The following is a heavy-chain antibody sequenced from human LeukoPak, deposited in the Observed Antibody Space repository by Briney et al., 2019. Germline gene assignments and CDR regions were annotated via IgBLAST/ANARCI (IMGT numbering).Heavy chain of an antibody. V-gene: IGHV1-18*01. CDR3: ARTATVTTGLDY. CDR1: GYTFTSYG. D-gene: IGHD4-4*01. J-gene: IGHJ4*02. Sequence: ASVKVSCEASGYTFTSYGISWVRQAPGQGPEWMGWISAYNGNTNYAQKLQGRVTMTTDTSTSTAYMELRSLRSDDTAVYYCARTATVTTGLDYWGQGTLVTVSS. CDR2: ISAYNGNT.